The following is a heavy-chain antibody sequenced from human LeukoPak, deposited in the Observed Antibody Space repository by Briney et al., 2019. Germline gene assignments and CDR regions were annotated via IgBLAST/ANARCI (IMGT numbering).Heavy chain of an antibody. CDR3: ARLPTVTFFDY. Sequence: SETLSLTCTVSGGSISSYYWGWIRQPPGKGLEWIGSIYYSGSTYYNPSLKSRVTISVDTSKNQFSLRLSSVTAADTAVYYCARLPTVTFFDYWGQGTLVTVSS. CDR2: IYYSGST. CDR1: GGSISSYY. D-gene: IGHD4-17*01. J-gene: IGHJ4*02. V-gene: IGHV4-39*01.